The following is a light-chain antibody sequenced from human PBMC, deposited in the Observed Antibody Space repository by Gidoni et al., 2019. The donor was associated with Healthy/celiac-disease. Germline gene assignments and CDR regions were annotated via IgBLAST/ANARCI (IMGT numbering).Light chain of an antibody. CDR2: DVS. CDR1: SSDVGGYNY. Sequence: QSALTQPASVSGSPGQSITSSCTGTSSDVGGYNYVSWYQTPPGKAPRLMIYDVSNRPSGVSNRFSGSKSGNTASLTISGLQAEDEADYYCSSYTSSSAYVFGTGTKVTVL. V-gene: IGLV2-14*03. CDR3: SSYTSSSAYV. J-gene: IGLJ1*01.